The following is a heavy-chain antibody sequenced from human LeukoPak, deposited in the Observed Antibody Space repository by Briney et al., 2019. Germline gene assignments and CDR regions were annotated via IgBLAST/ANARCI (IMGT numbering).Heavy chain of an antibody. CDR2: IDPTGGRT. V-gene: IGHV1-46*01. Sequence: ASVKVSCKASGYTFTSYYIHWGRHAPGQGLEWRGIIDPTGGRTTYAHKFQGRVTMTRDTSTSTVYMDLSSLRSEDTAVYFCTRADSYGDFDYWGQGTQVTVSS. D-gene: IGHD3-10*01. CDR1: GYTFTSYY. J-gene: IGHJ4*02. CDR3: TRADSYGDFDY.